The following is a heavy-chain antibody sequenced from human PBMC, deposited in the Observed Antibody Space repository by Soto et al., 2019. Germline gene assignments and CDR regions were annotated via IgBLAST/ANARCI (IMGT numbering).Heavy chain of an antibody. J-gene: IGHJ4*02. D-gene: IGHD3-16*01. CDR3: ARAREGGALDY. CDR1: GGSISSYY. V-gene: IGHV4-59*01. Sequence: SETLSLTCTVSGGSISSYYWSWIRQPPGKGLEWIGYIYYSGSTNYNPSLKSRVTISVDTSKNQFSLKLRSVTAAETAVYYCARAREGGALDYWGQVTLVTVSS. CDR2: IYYSGST.